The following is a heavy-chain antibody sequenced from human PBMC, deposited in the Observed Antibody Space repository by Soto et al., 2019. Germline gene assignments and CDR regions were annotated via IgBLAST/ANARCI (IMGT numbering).Heavy chain of an antibody. Sequence: GGSLRLSSAASGFTFSTYGMHWVRQAPGKGLEGVAVISYDGSKKDYADSVKGRFTISRDNSKSPLYLQTNSLRAEDTAVYYCAKGYYDSSGSYWIDQWGHGTLVTVSS. CDR1: GFTFSTYG. V-gene: IGHV3-30*18. CDR3: AKGYYDSSGSYWIDQ. J-gene: IGHJ5*02. D-gene: IGHD3-22*01. CDR2: ISYDGSKK.